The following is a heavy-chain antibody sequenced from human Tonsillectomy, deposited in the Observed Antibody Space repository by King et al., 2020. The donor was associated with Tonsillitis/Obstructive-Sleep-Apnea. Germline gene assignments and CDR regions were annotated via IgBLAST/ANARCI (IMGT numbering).Heavy chain of an antibody. CDR3: AKHVLVITRGFDY. D-gene: IGHD3-22*01. V-gene: IGHV3-23*04. Sequence: VQLVESGGGLVQPGGSLRLSCVASGFSFNSYAMSWVRQVPGKGLEWVSTIGGSGGSTYYADSVKGRFTISRDNSKNTLYLQMNSLRAEDTAVYYCAKHVLVITRGFDYWGQGTLATVSS. J-gene: IGHJ4*02. CDR1: GFSFNSYA. CDR2: IGGSGGST.